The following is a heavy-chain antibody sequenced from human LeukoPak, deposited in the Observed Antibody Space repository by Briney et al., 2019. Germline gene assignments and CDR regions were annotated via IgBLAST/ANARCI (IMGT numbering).Heavy chain of an antibody. J-gene: IGHJ4*02. V-gene: IGHV4-34*01. CDR3: ARAWLYYYDSSGQFDY. Sequence: PSETLSLTCAVYGGSFSGYYWSWIRQPPGKGLEWIGEINHSGSTNYNPSLKSRVTISVDTSKNQFSLKLSSVTAADTAVYYCARAWLYYYDSSGQFDYWGQGTLVTVSS. D-gene: IGHD3-22*01. CDR1: GGSFSGYY. CDR2: INHSGST.